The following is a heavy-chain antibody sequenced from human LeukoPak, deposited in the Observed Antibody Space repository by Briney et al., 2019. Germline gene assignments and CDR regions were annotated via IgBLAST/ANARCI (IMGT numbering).Heavy chain of an antibody. CDR3: AKAACTTSCYYNC. CDR1: GFTFSTYA. V-gene: IGHV3-23*01. D-gene: IGHD2-2*01. J-gene: IGHJ4*02. CDR2: ISGTDGST. Sequence: GASLRLSCAASGFTFSTYAMSWVRQAPGKGLEWVSAISGTDGSTYYAVSVKGRFTISRDNSKNTLYLQMNSLRAEDTAVYYCAKAACTTSCYYNCWGQGTLVTVSS.